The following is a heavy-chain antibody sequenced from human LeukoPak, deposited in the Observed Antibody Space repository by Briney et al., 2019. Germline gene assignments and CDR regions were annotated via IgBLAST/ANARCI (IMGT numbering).Heavy chain of an antibody. CDR3: ARGGLYCSGGSCLRFDP. J-gene: IGHJ5*02. D-gene: IGHD2-15*01. V-gene: IGHV1-69*01. CDR2: IIPIFGTA. CDR1: GCTFSSYA. Sequence: GASVKVSCKASGCTFSSYAISWVRQPPGQGLEWMGGIIPIFGTANYAQKFQGRVTITADESTSTAYMELSSLRSEDTAVYYCARGGLYCSGGSCLRFDPWGQGTLVTVSS.